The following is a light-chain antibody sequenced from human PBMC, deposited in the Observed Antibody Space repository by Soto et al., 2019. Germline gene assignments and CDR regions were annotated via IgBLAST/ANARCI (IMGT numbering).Light chain of an antibody. CDR3: QNYNASPLT. Sequence: DIQMTQSPSSLSASVGDRVTITCRASQGISIYLAWYRQKPGKVPKLLIYDASTLQSGVRSRFSGSGSGTDFTLTISGLQPVDVETYYYQNYNASPLTFGGGTNVEIK. CDR2: DAS. V-gene: IGKV1-27*01. CDR1: QGISIY. J-gene: IGKJ4*01.